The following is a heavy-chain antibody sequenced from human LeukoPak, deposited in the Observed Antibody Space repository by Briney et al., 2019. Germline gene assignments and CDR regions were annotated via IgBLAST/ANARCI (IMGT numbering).Heavy chain of an antibody. J-gene: IGHJ4*02. CDR3: ARENYYDSSGRFYYFDY. V-gene: IGHV4-39*07. Sequence: SETLSLTCTVSGGSISSNSYYWGWIRQPPGKGLEWIGNVFYSGSTYYNPSLKSRVTISVDTSKNQFSLRLSSVTAADTAVYYCARENYYDSSGRFYYFDYWGQGTLVTVSS. D-gene: IGHD3-22*01. CDR1: GGSISSNSYY. CDR2: VFYSGST.